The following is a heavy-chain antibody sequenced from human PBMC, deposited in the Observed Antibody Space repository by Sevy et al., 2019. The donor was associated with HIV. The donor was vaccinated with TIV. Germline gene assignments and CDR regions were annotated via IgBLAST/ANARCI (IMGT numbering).Heavy chain of an antibody. CDR1: GFTFSSHW. CDR2: IKQDGSDK. CDR3: ARDTGGIGMDX. V-gene: IGHV3-7*01. J-gene: IGHJ6*02. D-gene: IGHD6-13*01. Sequence: GGSLRLSCATSGFTFSSHWMSWVRQAPGKGLEWVDNIKQDGSDKYYVDSVKGRFTISRDNAKNSLSLQMNSLRAEDTAVYYCARDTGGIGMDXWGQGTTVTVSS.